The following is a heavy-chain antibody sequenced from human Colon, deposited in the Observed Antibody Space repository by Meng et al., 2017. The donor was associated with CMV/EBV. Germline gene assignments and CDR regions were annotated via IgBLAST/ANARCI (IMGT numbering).Heavy chain of an antibody. CDR1: GDSISSNSAA. Sequence: SETLSLTCDISGDSISSNSAAWNWIRLSPARGLEWLGRAYYRSKWYNDYAVSVKSRITSNGDTSKNQFSLQLNSVTPEDTAVYYCARVLLWFGGRQYYGMDVWGQGTTVTVSS. CDR3: ARVLLWFGGRQYYGMDV. CDR2: AYYRSKWYN. V-gene: IGHV6-1*01. D-gene: IGHD3-10*01. J-gene: IGHJ6*02.